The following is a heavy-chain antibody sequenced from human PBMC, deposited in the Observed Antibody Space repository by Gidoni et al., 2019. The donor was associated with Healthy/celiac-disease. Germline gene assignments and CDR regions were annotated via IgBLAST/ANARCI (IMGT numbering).Heavy chain of an antibody. D-gene: IGHD3-3*01. V-gene: IGHV3-21*01. CDR3: ARDWSPFALPFWSGGGY. Sequence: RNWVRQAPGKGLEWVSSISSSSSYIYYADSVKGRFTISRDNAKNSLYLQMNSLRAEDTAVYYCARDWSPFALPFWSGGGYWGQGTLVTVSS. CDR2: ISSSSSYI. J-gene: IGHJ4*02.